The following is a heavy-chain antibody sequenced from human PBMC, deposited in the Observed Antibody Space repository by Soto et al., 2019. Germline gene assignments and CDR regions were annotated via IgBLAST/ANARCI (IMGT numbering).Heavy chain of an antibody. CDR3: ARISVASRYMDV. CDR2: FYYSGST. Sequence: SETLSLTYTVSGVSISSSSYYWGWIRQSPGKGLEWIGSFYYSGSTYYSPSLKSRVTISGDTSKKQISLRLSSVTAADTAVYYCARISVASRYMDVWGKGTTVTVSS. D-gene: IGHD5-12*01. CDR1: GVSISSSSYY. J-gene: IGHJ6*03. V-gene: IGHV4-39*01.